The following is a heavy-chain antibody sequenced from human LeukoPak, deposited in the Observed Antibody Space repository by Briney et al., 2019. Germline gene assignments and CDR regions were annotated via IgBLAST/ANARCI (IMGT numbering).Heavy chain of an antibody. Sequence: PGRSLRLSCAASGFTFSSYAMSWVRQAPGKGLDWVANIKQEGSEKYYVDSVKGRFTISRDNAKSSLYVQMNSLTAENTAVYYCARDMWQWLASFDYWGQGTLVTVSS. CDR3: ARDMWQWLASFDY. V-gene: IGHV3-7*01. J-gene: IGHJ4*02. CDR1: GFTFSSYA. D-gene: IGHD6-19*01. CDR2: IKQEGSEK.